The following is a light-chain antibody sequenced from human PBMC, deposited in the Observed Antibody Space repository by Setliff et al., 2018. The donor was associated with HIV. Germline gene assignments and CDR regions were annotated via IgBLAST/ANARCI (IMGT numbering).Light chain of an antibody. CDR1: SSDIGTYNH. Sequence: QSVLAQPRSVSGSPGQPVTLSCSGSSSDIGTYNHVSWYQQHPGKAPKLIISDVIRRPSGVPDRFSGSKSGNMASLTIPGLQPEDEADYYCCSYAGSYTYVFGTGTKVTVL. CDR2: DVI. V-gene: IGLV2-11*01. J-gene: IGLJ1*01. CDR3: CSYAGSYTYV.